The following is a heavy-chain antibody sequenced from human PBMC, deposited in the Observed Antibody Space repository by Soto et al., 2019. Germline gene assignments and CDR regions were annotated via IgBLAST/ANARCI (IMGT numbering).Heavy chain of an antibody. J-gene: IGHJ6*02. CDR1: GGSISSYY. Sequence: SETLSLTCTVSGGSISSYYWSWIRQPPGKGLERIGYMYSTVSTIYNPSLKSRVTISVDTSKNQFSLKLNSVTAADTAVYYCARDLWGYCGADCYPLDVWGQGTTVTVS. CDR2: MYSTVST. V-gene: IGHV4-59*01. CDR3: ARDLWGYCGADCYPLDV. D-gene: IGHD2-21*02.